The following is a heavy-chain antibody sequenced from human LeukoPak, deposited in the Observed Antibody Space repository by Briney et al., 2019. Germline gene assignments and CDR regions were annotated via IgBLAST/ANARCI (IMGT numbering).Heavy chain of an antibody. CDR1: GYTFTGYH. Sequence: GASVKVSCKASGYTFTGYHMHWVRQAPGQGLEWMGWINPNSGGTNYAQKFQGSVTMTRDTSISTAYMELSRLRSDDTAVYYCAREAEYSSTCDYWGQGTLVTVSS. CDR3: AREAEYSSTCDY. V-gene: IGHV1-2*02. J-gene: IGHJ4*02. CDR2: INPNSGGT. D-gene: IGHD6-13*01.